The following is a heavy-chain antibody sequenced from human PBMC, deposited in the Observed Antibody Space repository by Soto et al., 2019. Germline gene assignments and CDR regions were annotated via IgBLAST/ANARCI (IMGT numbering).Heavy chain of an antibody. CDR2: IYYSGSN. Sequence: QVQLQESGPGLVKPSETLSLTCTVSGGSVSRGSYYWSWIRQPPGKGLEWIGYIYYSGSNTYNPSIISRAAISVDTSKVQFSLTLSSLTAADTAVYYCARATSFLAPRIDYWGQGTLVTVSS. CDR1: GGSVSRGSYY. CDR3: ARATSFLAPRIDY. J-gene: IGHJ4*02. D-gene: IGHD3-3*01. V-gene: IGHV4-61*01.